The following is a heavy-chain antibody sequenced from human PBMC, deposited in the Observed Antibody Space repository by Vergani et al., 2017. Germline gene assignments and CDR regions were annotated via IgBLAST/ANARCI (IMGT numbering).Heavy chain of an antibody. J-gene: IGHJ4*02. CDR3: ARETGDYVVDY. Sequence: QVQLVQSGAEVKKPGSSVKVSCKASGGTFSSYAISWVRQAPGQGLEWMGRIIPICGTANYAQKFQGRVTMTADESMSTAYMELSSLRSEDTAVYYWARETGDYVVDYWGQGTLVTVSS. CDR2: IIPICGTA. CDR1: GGTFSSYA. D-gene: IGHD4-17*01. V-gene: IGHV1-69*18.